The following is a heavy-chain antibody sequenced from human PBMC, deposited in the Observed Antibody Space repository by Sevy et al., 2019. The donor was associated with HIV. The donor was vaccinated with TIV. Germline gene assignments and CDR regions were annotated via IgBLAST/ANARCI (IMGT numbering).Heavy chain of an antibody. J-gene: IGHJ4*02. V-gene: IGHV3-30*02. Sequence: GGSLRLSCAASGFTFSRYGMHWVRQAPGKGLEWVASIRFDGKNKHYVDPVMGRFTISRDDSKNTLYLQMNSLRSEDTAVYYCAKDSVARNLHFDYWGQGALVTVSS. CDR2: IRFDGKNK. D-gene: IGHD6-19*01. CDR3: AKDSVARNLHFDY. CDR1: GFTFSRYG.